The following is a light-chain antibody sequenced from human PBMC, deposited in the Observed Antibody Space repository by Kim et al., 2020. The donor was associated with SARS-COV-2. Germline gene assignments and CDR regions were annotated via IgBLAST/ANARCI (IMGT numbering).Light chain of an antibody. CDR1: QTVGSTS. J-gene: IGKJ2*01. Sequence: EIVLTQSPATLSLSPGERATLSCRASQTVGSTSLAWYQQKPGQAPRLLIYGVYKRATGIPGRFSGSGSETGFTLTISRLEPEDFALYYCQHYAGSPPMYTFGQGTKLDI. V-gene: IGKV3-20*01. CDR2: GVY. CDR3: QHYAGSPPMYT.